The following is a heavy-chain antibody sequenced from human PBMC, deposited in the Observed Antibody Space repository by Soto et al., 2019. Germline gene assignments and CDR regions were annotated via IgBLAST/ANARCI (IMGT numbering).Heavy chain of an antibody. D-gene: IGHD2-15*01. CDR1: EFTFSSYA. CDR3: AKNPGGSLPWFDP. Sequence: PGGSLRLSCAASEFTFSSYAMSWVRQAPGKGLEWVSGISGSGGSTYYADPVKGRFTISRDNSKNTLFLQMNSLRAEDTAVYYCAKNPGGSLPWFDPWGQGTLVTVSS. CDR2: ISGSGGST. J-gene: IGHJ5*02. V-gene: IGHV3-23*01.